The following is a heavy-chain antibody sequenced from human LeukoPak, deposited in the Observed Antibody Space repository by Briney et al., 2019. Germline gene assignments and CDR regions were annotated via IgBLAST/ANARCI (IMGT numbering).Heavy chain of an antibody. CDR2: IKSKTDGGTT. D-gene: IGHD6-19*01. Sequence: PGRSLRLSCAASGFTFSNYAMTWVRQAPGKGLEWVGRIKSKTDGGTTDYAAPVKGRFTISRDDSKNTLYLQMNSLKTEDTAVYYCTTDMERHTQWLVNGWGQGTLVTVSS. CDR1: GFTFSNYA. CDR3: TTDMERHTQWLVNG. J-gene: IGHJ4*02. V-gene: IGHV3-15*01.